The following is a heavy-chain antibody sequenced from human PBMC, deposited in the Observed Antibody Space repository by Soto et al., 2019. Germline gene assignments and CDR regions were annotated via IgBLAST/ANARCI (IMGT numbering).Heavy chain of an antibody. CDR1: GDSVSSNSAA. J-gene: IGHJ4*01. V-gene: IGHV6-1*01. CDR2: TYYRSKWYN. D-gene: IGHD1-26*01. CDR3: ARGEQYSGRIFDY. Sequence: SQTLSLPCAISGDSVSSNSAACNLIRQSPSRGLEWLGRTYYRSKWYNDYAVSVRGRITINPDTSKNQYSLQLNSVTPEDTAVYFCARGEQYSGRIFDYWGQGTLVTVSS.